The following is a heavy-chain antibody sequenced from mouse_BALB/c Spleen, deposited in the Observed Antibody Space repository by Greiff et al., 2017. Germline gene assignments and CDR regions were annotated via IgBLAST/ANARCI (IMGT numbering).Heavy chain of an antibody. CDR1: GYTFTDYY. J-gene: IGHJ4*01. CDR3: ARREDPRGYAMDY. Sequence: VKLQQSGAELARPGASVKLSCKASGYTFTDYYINWVKQRTGQGLEWIGEIYPGSGNTYYNEKFKGKATLTADKSSSTAYMQLSSLTSEDSAVYFCARREDPRGYAMDYWGQGTSVTVSS. CDR2: IYPGSGNT. V-gene: IGHV1-77*01.